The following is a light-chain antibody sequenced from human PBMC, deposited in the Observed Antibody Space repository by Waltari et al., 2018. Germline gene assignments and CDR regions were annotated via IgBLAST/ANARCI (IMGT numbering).Light chain of an antibody. V-gene: IGLV2-8*01. CDR2: EVN. J-gene: IGLJ2*01. Sequence: QSALTQPPSASGSPGQSVTISCTGTSSNVGSYNSVSWYQQHPGKAPNPIIYEVNKRPSGVPDRFSGSKSDNTASLTVSGLQAEDEADYYCSSYGSSEVFGGGTKVTVL. CDR3: SSYGSSEV. CDR1: SSNVGSYNS.